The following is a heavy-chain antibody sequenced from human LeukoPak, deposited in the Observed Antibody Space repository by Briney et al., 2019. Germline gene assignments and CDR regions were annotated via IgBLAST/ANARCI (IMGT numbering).Heavy chain of an antibody. V-gene: IGHV3-20*01. Sequence: RPGGFLRLSCAASGYTFDDYGMSWVRQAPGKGLEWVSGINWNGGSTGYADSVKGRFTISRDNAKNSLYLQMNSLRAEDTALYHCARKGLGGELGGFDYWGQGTLVTVSS. D-gene: IGHD1-26*01. J-gene: IGHJ4*02. CDR2: INWNGGST. CDR3: ARKGLGGELGGFDY. CDR1: GYTFDDYG.